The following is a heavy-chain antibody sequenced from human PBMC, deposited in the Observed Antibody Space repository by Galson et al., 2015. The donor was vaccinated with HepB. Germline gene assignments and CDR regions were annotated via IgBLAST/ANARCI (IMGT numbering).Heavy chain of an antibody. CDR2: INPDSGGT. CDR3: ARGAAAIGCVGVES. D-gene: IGHD2-2*01. CDR1: GYTLTDHS. J-gene: IGHJ5*01. Sequence: SVKVSCKASGYTLTDHSIHWVRQVPGQGLEWMGWINPDSGGTNYAQKFRGRLTLTRDTSGNTAFMELIRLTSDDTAVYYCARGAAAIGCVGVESWGQGTLATVSS. V-gene: IGHV1-2*02.